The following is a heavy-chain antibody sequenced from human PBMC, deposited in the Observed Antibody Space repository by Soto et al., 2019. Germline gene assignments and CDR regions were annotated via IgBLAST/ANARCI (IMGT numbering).Heavy chain of an antibody. D-gene: IGHD2-2*01. Sequence: EAQLLESGGGLVRPGGSLRLSCAASGFTFSSYGMTWVRQAQGKGLEWVSSITGNGDDSHYADSVTGRFTISRDNARSTLYLEMNSLRVEDTAVYYCAKYPYCSGTSCYSKAFDVWGQGTVVTVSS. CDR3: AKYPYCSGTSCYSKAFDV. CDR2: ITGNGDDS. J-gene: IGHJ3*01. CDR1: GFTFSSYG. V-gene: IGHV3-23*01.